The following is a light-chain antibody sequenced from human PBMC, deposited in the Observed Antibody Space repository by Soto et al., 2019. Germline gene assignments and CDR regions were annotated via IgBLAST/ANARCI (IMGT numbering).Light chain of an antibody. J-gene: IGKJ4*01. CDR2: GAS. CDR3: QLYDSSPHN. V-gene: IGKV3-20*01. CDR1: QSVSSSY. Sequence: EIVLTQSPGTLSLSPGERAALSCRAIQSVSSSYLAWYQQKPGQAPRLLIYGASSRATGIPDRFSGSVSGTDFILTISRLEPEDFAVYYCQLYDSSPHNFGGGTKV.